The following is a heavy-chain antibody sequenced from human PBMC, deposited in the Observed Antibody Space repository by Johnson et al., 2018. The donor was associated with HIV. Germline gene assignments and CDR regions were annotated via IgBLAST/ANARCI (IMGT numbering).Heavy chain of an antibody. V-gene: IGHV3-66*01. CDR2: IYSGGST. CDR1: GFTVSSNY. Sequence: VQLVESGGGLVQPGGSLRLSCAASGFTVSSNYMSWVRQAPGKGLEWVSVIYSGGSTYYADSVTGRFTISRDDSKNTLYLQMNSLRVEDTALYYCVRDPHSSGWVDAFDIWGQGTMVTVSS. J-gene: IGHJ3*02. CDR3: VRDPHSSGWVDAFDI. D-gene: IGHD6-19*01.